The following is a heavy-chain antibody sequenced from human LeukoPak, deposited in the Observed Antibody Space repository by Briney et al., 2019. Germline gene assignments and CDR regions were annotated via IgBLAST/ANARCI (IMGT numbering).Heavy chain of an antibody. J-gene: IGHJ4*02. V-gene: IGHV3-64*01. CDR3: ARGPYGDPTHYFDY. CDR2: ISGNGGST. D-gene: IGHD4-17*01. Sequence: PGGSLRLSCAASGFTFSRYAMHWARQAPGKGLEYVSAISGNGGSTYYANSVKGRFTISRDYSENTLYLQMGSLRTEDIAVYYCARGPYGDPTHYFDYWGQGTLVTVSS. CDR1: GFTFSRYA.